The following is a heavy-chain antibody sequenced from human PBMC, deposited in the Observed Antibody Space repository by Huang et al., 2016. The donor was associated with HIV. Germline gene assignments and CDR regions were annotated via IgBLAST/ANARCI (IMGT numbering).Heavy chain of an antibody. D-gene: IGHD3-3*02. V-gene: IGHV1-69*13. CDR3: AKVAAGQPFHFYYYMDA. CDR1: GGTFKKYA. J-gene: IGHJ6*03. CDR2: GIPLYGSA. Sequence: QVNLVQSGAEVRKPGSSVKVSCKASGGTFKKYAISWVRQAPGQGLEWMGGGIPLYGSAEYAEKFQDRVTLTADGSTNTAYLELDRLTSEDTAVYYCAKVAAGQPFHFYYYMDAWGDGTTVIVSS.